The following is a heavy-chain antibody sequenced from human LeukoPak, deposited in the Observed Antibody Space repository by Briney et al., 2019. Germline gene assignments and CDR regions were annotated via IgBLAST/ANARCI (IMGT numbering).Heavy chain of an antibody. CDR3: ARGLGAPRLPPDY. D-gene: IGHD3-9*01. CDR1: GYTFTSYC. Sequence: GASVKVSCKASGYTFTSYCFIWVRQAPGQGLEWMGWISAYNGDTDYAQKLQGRVTLTTDTSTSTAYMEMRSLRSDDTAVYYCARGLGAPRLPPDYWGQGTVVTVSS. CDR2: ISAYNGDT. V-gene: IGHV1-18*01. J-gene: IGHJ4*02.